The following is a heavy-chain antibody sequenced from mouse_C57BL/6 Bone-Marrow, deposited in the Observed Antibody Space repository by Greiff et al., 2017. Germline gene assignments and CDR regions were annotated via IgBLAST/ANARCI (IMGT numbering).Heavy chain of an antibody. Sequence: QVQLQQSDAELVKPGASVKISCKVSGYTFTDHTIHWMKQRPEQGLEWIGYIYPRDGSTKYNEKFKGKATLTADKSSSTAYMQLNSLTSEDSAVYFCARGIYYGYDDGYYFDYWGQGTTLTVSS. CDR3: ARGIYYGYDDGYYFDY. D-gene: IGHD2-2*01. V-gene: IGHV1-78*01. J-gene: IGHJ2*01. CDR1: GYTFTDHT. CDR2: IYPRDGST.